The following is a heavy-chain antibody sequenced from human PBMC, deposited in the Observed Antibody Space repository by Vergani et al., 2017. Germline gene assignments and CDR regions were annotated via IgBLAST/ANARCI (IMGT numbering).Heavy chain of an antibody. V-gene: IGHV4-30-2*01. CDR3: ARRYCSSTSCYLGEVDAFDI. CDR1: GGSISSGSYY. Sequence: QVQLQESGPGLVKPSQTLSLTCTVSGGSISSGSYYWSWIRQPPGKGLEWIGYIYHSGSTYYNPSLKSRVTISVDRSKNQFSLKLSSVTAADTAVYYCARRYCSSTSCYLGEVDAFDIWGQGTMVTVSS. CDR2: IYHSGST. D-gene: IGHD2-2*01. J-gene: IGHJ3*02.